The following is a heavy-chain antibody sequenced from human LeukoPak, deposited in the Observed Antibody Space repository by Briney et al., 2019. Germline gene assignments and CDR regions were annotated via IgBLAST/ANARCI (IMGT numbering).Heavy chain of an antibody. D-gene: IGHD3-22*01. CDR1: GFTFSDYY. CDR3: ARADYDSSGYYYEYFQH. Sequence: KPGGSLRLSCAASGFTFSDYYMSWIRPAPGKGLEWVSNISRSSSYTNYADSVKGRFTISRDNAKNSLYLQMNSLRAEDTAVYYCARADYDSSGYYYEYFQHWGQGTLVTVSS. J-gene: IGHJ1*01. CDR2: ISRSSSYT. V-gene: IGHV3-11*05.